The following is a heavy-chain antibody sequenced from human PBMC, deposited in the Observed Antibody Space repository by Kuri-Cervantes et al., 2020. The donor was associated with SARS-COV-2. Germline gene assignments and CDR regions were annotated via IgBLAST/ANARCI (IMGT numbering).Heavy chain of an antibody. CDR2: FDPNTHNT. V-gene: IGHV1-46*01. J-gene: IGHJ4*02. D-gene: IGHD6-13*01. Sequence: ASVKVSCKASGHTNYYIHWVRQAPGHGLEWVGMFDPNTHNTISAQRFQGRVTMTRDTSTSTFYMELSSLRSEDTAVYYCAKVILNSDSSTLGRFDFWGLGTLVTVSS. CDR3: AKVILNSDSSTLGRFDF. CDR1: GHTNYY.